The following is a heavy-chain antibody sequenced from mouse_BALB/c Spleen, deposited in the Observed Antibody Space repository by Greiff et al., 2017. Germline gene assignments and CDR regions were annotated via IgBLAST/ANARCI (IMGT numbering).Heavy chain of an antibody. CDR2: ISNGGGST. CDR1: GFTFSSYT. CDR3: ARPDYDGYYVGFAY. V-gene: IGHV5-12-2*01. Sequence: EVKVEESGGGLVQPGGSLKLSCAASGFTFSSYTMSWVRQTPEKRLEWVAYISNGGGSTYYPDTVKGRFTISRDNAKNTLYLQMSSLKSEDTAMYYCARPDYDGYYVGFAYWGQGTLVTVSA. D-gene: IGHD2-3*01. J-gene: IGHJ3*01.